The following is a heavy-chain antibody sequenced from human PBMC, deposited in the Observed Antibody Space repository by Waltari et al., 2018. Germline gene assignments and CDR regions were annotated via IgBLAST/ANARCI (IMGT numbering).Heavy chain of an antibody. J-gene: IGHJ6*03. Sequence: QVQLVQSGAAMKKPGASVRVSCTASGFTFTPYPFHWVRQAPGQSLEWMGWINGGTGNTKSSQRFQARVTLSRDTPANTVYMELSSLTSEDTAVYYCARDGGFYYMDVWGTGTTVIVSS. V-gene: IGHV1-3*01. D-gene: IGHD6-25*01. CDR1: GFTFTPYP. CDR2: INGGTGNT. CDR3: ARDGGFYYMDV.